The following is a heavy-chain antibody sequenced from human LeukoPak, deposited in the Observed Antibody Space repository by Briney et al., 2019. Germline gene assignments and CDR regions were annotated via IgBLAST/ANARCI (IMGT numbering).Heavy chain of an antibody. Sequence: GRSLRLSCAASGFTFSTYGMHWVRQAPGKRLEWVAVTWYDGSYKYYGDSVKGRFTISRDNSKNTLYLQMASLRVEDTAMYYCARQFDGSHPNAFDIWGQGTMVTVSS. CDR3: ARQFDGSHPNAFDI. J-gene: IGHJ3*02. CDR2: TWYDGSYK. D-gene: IGHD1-26*01. CDR1: GFTFSTYG. V-gene: IGHV3-33*01.